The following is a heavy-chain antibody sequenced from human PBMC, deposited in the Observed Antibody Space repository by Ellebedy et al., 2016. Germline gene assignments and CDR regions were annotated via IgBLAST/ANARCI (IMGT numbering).Heavy chain of an antibody. J-gene: IGHJ4*02. CDR3: RQGHYFDQ. CDR1: GFIFSNYF. CDR2: ISGAGYTT. V-gene: IGHV3-23*01. Sequence: GGSLRLXXATSGFIFSNYFMTWIRRAPGKGLEWVATISGAGYTTFFADSVKGRFTISRDNSKNTLYLQMNNLRVDDTALYYCRQGHYFDQWGQGALVTVSS.